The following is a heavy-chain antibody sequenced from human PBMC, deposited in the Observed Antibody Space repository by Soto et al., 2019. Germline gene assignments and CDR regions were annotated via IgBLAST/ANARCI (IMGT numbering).Heavy chain of an antibody. CDR1: GGSISSSSYY. J-gene: IGHJ4*02. D-gene: IGHD5-12*01. Sequence: SSETLSLTCTVSGGSISSSSYYWGWIRQPPGKGLEWIGSIYYSGSTYYNPSLKSRVTISVDTSKNQFSLKLSSVTAADTAVYYCARLRAEVEMATITYFDYWGQGTLVTVSS. V-gene: IGHV4-39*01. CDR2: IYYSGST. CDR3: ARLRAEVEMATITYFDY.